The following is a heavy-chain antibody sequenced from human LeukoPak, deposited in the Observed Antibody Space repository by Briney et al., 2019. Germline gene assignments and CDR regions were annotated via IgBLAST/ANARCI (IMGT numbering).Heavy chain of an antibody. D-gene: IGHD3-10*01. CDR3: ARELVYGSGSYYGNSHGMDV. CDR2: INPNSGGT. J-gene: IGHJ6*02. CDR1: GYTFTGYY. V-gene: IGHV1-2*04. Sequence: GASVKVSCKASGYTFTGYYMHWVRQAPGQRLEWMGWINPNSGGTNYAQKFQGWVTMTRDTSISTAYMELSRLRSDDTAVYYCARELVYGSGSYYGNSHGMDVWGQGTTVTVSS.